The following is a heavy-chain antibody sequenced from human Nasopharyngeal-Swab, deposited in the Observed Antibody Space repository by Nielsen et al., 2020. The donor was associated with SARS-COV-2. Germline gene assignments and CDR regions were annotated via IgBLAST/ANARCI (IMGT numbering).Heavy chain of an antibody. CDR2: ISSSSSYI. D-gene: IGHD2-2*01. CDR1: GFTFSSYS. CDR3: ARPGDIVVVPAARDYYGMDV. Sequence: WETLTLTCAVSGFTFSSYSMNWVRQAPGKGLEWVSSISSSSSYIYYADSVKGRFTISRDNAKNSLYLQMNSLRAEDTAVYYCARPGDIVVVPAARDYYGMDVWGQGTTVTVSS. V-gene: IGHV3-21*01. J-gene: IGHJ6*02.